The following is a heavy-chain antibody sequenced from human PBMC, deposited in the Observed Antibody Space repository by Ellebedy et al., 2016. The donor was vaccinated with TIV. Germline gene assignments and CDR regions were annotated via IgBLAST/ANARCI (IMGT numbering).Heavy chain of an antibody. Sequence: ASVKVSXXASGYTFTGYYMHWVRQAPGQGLEWMGWINPNSGGTNYAQKIQGRVTMTRDTSISTAYMELSRLRSDDTAVYYCARDQSIAAAGTDFDYWGQGTLVTVSS. J-gene: IGHJ4*02. CDR3: ARDQSIAAAGTDFDY. CDR1: GYTFTGYY. D-gene: IGHD6-13*01. CDR2: INPNSGGT. V-gene: IGHV1-2*02.